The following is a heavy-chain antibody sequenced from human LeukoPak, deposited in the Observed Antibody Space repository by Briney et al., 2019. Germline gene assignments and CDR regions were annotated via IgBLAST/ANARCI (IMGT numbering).Heavy chain of an antibody. CDR2: IQPDGSEQ. Sequence: GGSLRLSCAASGFTFSGKWMSWVRQAPGKGLEWVGNIQPDGSEQYPVDSVKGRFTITRDNARNSLFLQMNSLRVEDTAVYYCASQSYARFDPWGQGTLVTVSS. CDR3: ASQSYARFDP. CDR1: GFTFSGKW. J-gene: IGHJ5*02. D-gene: IGHD3-16*01. V-gene: IGHV3-7*01.